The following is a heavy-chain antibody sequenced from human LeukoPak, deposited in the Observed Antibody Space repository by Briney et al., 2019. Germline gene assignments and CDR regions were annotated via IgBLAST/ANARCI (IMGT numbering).Heavy chain of an antibody. CDR1: GGSISSSGYY. Sequence: PSETLSLTCTVSGGSISSSGYYWGWIRQPPGKGLEWIGNIYYSGDTYYNPSLKSRVTISVDTSKNQFSLSLSSVTAADTAVYYCARHAGPDTAMAYGSWGQGTLVTVSS. J-gene: IGHJ5*02. CDR2: IYYSGDT. V-gene: IGHV4-39*01. D-gene: IGHD5-18*01. CDR3: ARHAGPDTAMAYGS.